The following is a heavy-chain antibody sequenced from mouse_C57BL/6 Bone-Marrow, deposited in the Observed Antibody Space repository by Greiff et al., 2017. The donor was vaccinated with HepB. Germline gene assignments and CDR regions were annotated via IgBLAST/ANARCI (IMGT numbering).Heavy chain of an antibody. V-gene: IGHV5-4*03. CDR3: ARGDGNAY. J-gene: IGHJ2*01. Sequence: EVKLEESGGGLVKPGGSLKLSCAASGFTFSSYAMSWVRQTPEKRLEWVATISDGGSYTYYPDNVKGRFTISRDNAKNNLYLQMSHLKSEDTAMYYCARGDGNAYWGQGTTLTVSS. CDR2: ISDGGSYT. D-gene: IGHD2-1*01. CDR1: GFTFSSYA.